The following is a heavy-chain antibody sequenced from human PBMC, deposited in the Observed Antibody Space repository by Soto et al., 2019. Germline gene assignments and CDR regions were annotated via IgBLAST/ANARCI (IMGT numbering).Heavy chain of an antibody. V-gene: IGHV3-30*18. CDR2: ISYDGSNK. CDR3: AKENIVVVPAAPHYYFDY. CDR1: GFTFSSYG. D-gene: IGHD2-2*01. J-gene: IGHJ4*02. Sequence: GGSLRLSCAASGFTFSSYGMHWVRQAPGKGLEWVAVISYDGSNKYYADSVKGRFTISRDNSKNTLYLQMNSLRAEDTAVYYCAKENIVVVPAAPHYYFDYWGQGTLVTVSS.